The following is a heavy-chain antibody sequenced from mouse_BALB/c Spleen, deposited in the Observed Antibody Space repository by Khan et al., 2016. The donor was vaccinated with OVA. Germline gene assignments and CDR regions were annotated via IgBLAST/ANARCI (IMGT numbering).Heavy chain of an antibody. V-gene: IGHV1-7*01. Sequence: QVHVKQSGAALAKPGASVKMSCKASGYTFSTYWMHWVQQRPGQGLEWIGYINPTSGYTDYNEKFKDKATLSADKSSSTAYMKLTRLTSEDSVVYRCTRDRIDYWGQGTTLTVSA. CDR2: INPTSGYT. CDR1: GYTFSTYW. J-gene: IGHJ2*01. CDR3: TRDRIDY.